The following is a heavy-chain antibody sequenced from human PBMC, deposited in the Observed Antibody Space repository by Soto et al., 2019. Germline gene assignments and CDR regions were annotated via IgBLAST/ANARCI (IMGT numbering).Heavy chain of an antibody. CDR2: IIPIFGTA. V-gene: IGHV1-69*01. J-gene: IGHJ6*02. CDR3: ARWDSSSARDDYYGMDV. D-gene: IGHD6-6*01. Sequence: QVQLVQSGVEVKKPGSSVKVSCKASGGTFSSYAISWVRQAPGQGLEWMGGIIPIFGTANYAQKFQGRVTITADESTSTAYMELSSLRSEDTAVYYGARWDSSSARDDYYGMDVWGQGTTVTVSS. CDR1: GGTFSSYA.